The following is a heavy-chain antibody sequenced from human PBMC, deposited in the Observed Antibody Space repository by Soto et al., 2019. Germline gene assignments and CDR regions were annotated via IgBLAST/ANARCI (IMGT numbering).Heavy chain of an antibody. Sequence: GGSLRLSCAASGFTFSSYWMSWVRQAPGKGLEWVANIKQDGSEKYYVDSVKGRFTISRDNAKNSLYLQMNSLRAEDTAVYYCARASIAARREYFQHWGQGTLVTVS. CDR3: ARASIAARREYFQH. D-gene: IGHD6-6*01. V-gene: IGHV3-7*04. CDR2: IKQDGSEK. J-gene: IGHJ1*01. CDR1: GFTFSSYW.